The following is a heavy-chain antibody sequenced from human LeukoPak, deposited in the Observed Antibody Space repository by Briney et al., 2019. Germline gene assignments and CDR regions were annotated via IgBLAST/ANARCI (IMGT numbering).Heavy chain of an antibody. V-gene: IGHV1-2*02. D-gene: IGHD2-2*01. Sequence: ASVKVSCKASGYTFTDYYMHWVRQAPGQGLEWIGYIIPHSGGTTYAQKFQGRVTMTRDTSSSAVYMDLSSLRPDDTAVYYCSTEDKYCTSTTCGDSWGQGTLVTVSS. CDR3: STEDKYCTSTTCGDS. CDR1: GYTFTDYY. J-gene: IGHJ5*02. CDR2: IIPHSGGT.